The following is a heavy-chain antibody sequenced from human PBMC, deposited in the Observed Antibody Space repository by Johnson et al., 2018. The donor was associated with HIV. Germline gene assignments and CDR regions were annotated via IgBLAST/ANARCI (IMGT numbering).Heavy chain of an antibody. V-gene: IGHV3-30*02. D-gene: IGHD3-10*01. CDR3: GRAVMVRNYETMGAFDI. CDR2: IRYDGSNK. CDR1: GFTFSSYG. J-gene: IGHJ3*02. Sequence: QVQLVESGGGLVQPGGSLRLSCAASGFTFSSYGMHWVRQAPGKGLEWVAFIRYDGSNKYYADSVKGRFTISRDNAKNSLYLQMSSLRAGDTAVYYCGRAVMVRNYETMGAFDIWGQGTMVTVSS.